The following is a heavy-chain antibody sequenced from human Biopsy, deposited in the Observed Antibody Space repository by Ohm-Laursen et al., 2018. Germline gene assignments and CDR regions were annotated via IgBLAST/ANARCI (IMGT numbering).Heavy chain of an antibody. D-gene: IGHD5-12*01. J-gene: IGHJ4*02. V-gene: IGHV4-31*03. CDR1: GVSINGGRYY. CDR2: IFYSANT. CDR3: ARLGSGDYFPTFFDF. Sequence: TLSLTCTVSGVSINGGRYYWNWTRHHPGKGLEWIGNIFYSANTYYNPSLKSRVTISVDTSKNQFSLKLSPVTAADTAVYYCARLGSGDYFPTFFDFWGQGALVTVSS.